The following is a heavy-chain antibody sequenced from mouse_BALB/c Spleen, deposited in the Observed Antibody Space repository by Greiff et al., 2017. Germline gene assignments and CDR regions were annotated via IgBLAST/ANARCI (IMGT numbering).Heavy chain of an antibody. CDR1: GYAFTHYW. D-gene: IGHD2-4*01. V-gene: IGHV1-63*01. J-gene: IGHJ3*01. CDR2: IYPGSGNT. Sequence: VQLQQSGAELVRPGTSVKISCKASGYAFTHYWLGWVKQRPGHGLEWIGDIYPGSGNTYYNEKFKGKATLTADKSSSTAYMQLSSLTSEDSAVYFCARYDYAYWGQGTLVTVSA. CDR3: ARYDYAY.